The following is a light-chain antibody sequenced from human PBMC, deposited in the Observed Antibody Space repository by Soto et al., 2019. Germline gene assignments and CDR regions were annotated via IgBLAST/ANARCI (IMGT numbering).Light chain of an antibody. CDR2: GAY. Sequence: EIVMMQSPATLSVSPRERATLSCRASQALGNNLAWYQHKPGQAPRLLIYGAYTRATGVPVRFSGSGSETEFTLSISSLQSDDLAVYYCQQYTNWPYTFGQGTKLEIK. CDR1: QALGNN. CDR3: QQYTNWPYT. J-gene: IGKJ2*01. V-gene: IGKV3-15*01.